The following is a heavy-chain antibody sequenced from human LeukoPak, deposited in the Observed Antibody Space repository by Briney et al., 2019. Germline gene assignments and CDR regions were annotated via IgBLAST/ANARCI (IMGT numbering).Heavy chain of an antibody. CDR2: IDTSGTT. J-gene: IGHJ6*03. Sequence: SQTLSLTCTVAGGSISSGSYYWSWIRQPAGKGLEWIWRIDTSGTTNYNPSLKSRVTISVDTSKNQFSLKLSSVTAADTAVYYCASAYYYDSSGYYPHRAQYYYYYYMDVWGKGTTVTVSS. CDR1: GGSISSGSYY. CDR3: ASAYYYDSSGYYPHRAQYYYYYYMDV. D-gene: IGHD3-22*01. V-gene: IGHV4-61*02.